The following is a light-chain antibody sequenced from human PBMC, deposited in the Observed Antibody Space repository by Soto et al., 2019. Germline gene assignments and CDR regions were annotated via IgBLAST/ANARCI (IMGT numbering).Light chain of an antibody. Sequence: DIQMTQSPSSLSASVGNRVTITCRASQSISTYLNWYQKKPGKAPNLLIYDASRLQSGVPSRFSGSGGGTDFTLSISSVQPEDFATYFCQQSYRTPFTFGQGTRLE. CDR3: QQSYRTPFT. CDR1: QSISTY. CDR2: DAS. V-gene: IGKV1-39*01. J-gene: IGKJ5*01.